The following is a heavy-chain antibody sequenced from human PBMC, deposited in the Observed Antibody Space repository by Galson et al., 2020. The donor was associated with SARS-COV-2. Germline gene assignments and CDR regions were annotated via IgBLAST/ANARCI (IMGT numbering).Heavy chain of an antibody. V-gene: IGHV3-15*01. CDR3: STELFDTYGYYARNYYYYGMDV. CDR2: ARRKTDGGTT. Sequence: GGSLRLSCAASGITFKNVWMSWVRQAPGKGLEWVGRARRKTDGGTTDYAAPVKGRFTISRDDSKNTLYLQMNSLKIEDTAVYYCSTELFDTYGYYARNYYYYGMDVWGQGTTVTVSS. D-gene: IGHD5-18*01. CDR1: GITFKNVW. J-gene: IGHJ6*02.